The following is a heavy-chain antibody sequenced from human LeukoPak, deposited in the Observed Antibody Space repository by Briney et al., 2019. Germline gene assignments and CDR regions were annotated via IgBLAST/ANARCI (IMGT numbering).Heavy chain of an antibody. J-gene: IGHJ4*02. CDR2: IYTSGGT. CDR3: ARKDSRGVFDY. V-gene: IGHV4-61*02. D-gene: IGHD3-10*01. Sequence: SQTLSLTCTVSGDSISSGSYYWSWIRQPAGKGLEWIGRIYTSGGTNYNPSLKSRVTISVDTSKNQFSLKLSSVTAADTAVYYCARKDSRGVFDYWGQGTLVTVSS. CDR1: GDSISSGSYY.